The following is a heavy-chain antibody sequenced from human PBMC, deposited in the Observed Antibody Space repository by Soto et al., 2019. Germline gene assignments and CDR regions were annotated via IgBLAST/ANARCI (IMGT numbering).Heavy chain of an antibody. CDR1: GFTFGDYD. V-gene: IGHV3-49*03. CDR3: TRWCFLPLNPNWFDP. CDR2: IRSKTYRRTT. D-gene: IGHD2-15*01. J-gene: IGHJ5*02. Sequence: GGSLRLSCTASGFTFGDYDMSWFRQAPGKGLEWVGFIRSKTYRRTTEYAASVKGKFTISRDDSSLISYLQMNSLKTEDTAVYYCTRWCFLPLNPNWFDPWVQGTLFTVSS.